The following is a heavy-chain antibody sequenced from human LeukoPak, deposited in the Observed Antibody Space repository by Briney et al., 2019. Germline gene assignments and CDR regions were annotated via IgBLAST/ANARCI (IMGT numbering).Heavy chain of an antibody. CDR1: GFTLSDYG. D-gene: IGHD3-3*01. CDR3: AKDLGGSGSPPYYFDY. V-gene: IGHV3-30*02. Sequence: GGSLRLSCAVSGFTLSDYGIHWVRQAPGKGLEWVTIISSDGSIKYADSVKGRFTISRDNSKNTLYLQMNSLRAEDTAVYYCAKDLGGSGSPPYYFDYWGQGTLVTVSS. CDR2: ISSDGSIK. J-gene: IGHJ4*02.